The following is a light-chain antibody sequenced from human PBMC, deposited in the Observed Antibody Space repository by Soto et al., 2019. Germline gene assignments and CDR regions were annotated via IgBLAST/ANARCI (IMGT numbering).Light chain of an antibody. CDR2: WAS. CDR1: QSVLYSSNNKNY. CDR3: QQRSNWLT. Sequence: DIVMTHSPDSLAVSLGERATINCKSSQSVLYSSNNKNYLAWYQQKPGQPPKVLIYWASTRESGVPDRFSGSGSGTDFTLTISSLEPEDFAVYYCQQRSNWLTFGGGTKVDIK. V-gene: IGKV4-1*01. J-gene: IGKJ4*01.